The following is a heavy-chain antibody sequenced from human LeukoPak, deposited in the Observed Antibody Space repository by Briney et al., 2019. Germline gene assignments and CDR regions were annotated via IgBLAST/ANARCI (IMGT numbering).Heavy chain of an antibody. D-gene: IGHD5-12*01. V-gene: IGHV4-30-4*02. CDR1: GGSISSGDYY. CDR2: IYYGGST. CDR3: ARDQGYAAY. J-gene: IGHJ3*01. Sequence: SETLSFTCTVSGGSISSGDYYWSWIRQPPGKGLEWIGYIYYGGSTYYNPSLKSRVTISVDTSKNQFSLKLSSVTAADTAVYYCARDQGYAAYWGQGTMVTVSS.